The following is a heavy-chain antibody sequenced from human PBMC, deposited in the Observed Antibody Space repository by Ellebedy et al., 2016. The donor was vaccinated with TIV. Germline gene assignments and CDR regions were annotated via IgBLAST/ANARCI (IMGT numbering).Heavy chain of an antibody. V-gene: IGHV3-53*01. CDR3: ASRTRGDYPYFDY. J-gene: IGHJ4*02. Sequence: GESLKISCAASGFSISSYAMSWVRQAPGKGLEWVSVIYSGGSTYYADSVKGRFTISRDNSKNTLYLQMDSLRAEDTALYYCASRTRGDYPYFDYWGQGTLVTVSS. D-gene: IGHD4-17*01. CDR2: IYSGGST. CDR1: GFSISSYA.